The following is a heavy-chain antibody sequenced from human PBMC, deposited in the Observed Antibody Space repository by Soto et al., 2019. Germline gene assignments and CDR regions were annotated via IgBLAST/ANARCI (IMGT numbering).Heavy chain of an antibody. D-gene: IGHD3-3*01. CDR2: VSHGRST. CDR1: GGSFNGYS. CDR3: ARVAGTGGVVSRYHYYGMDV. Sequence: PSETLSLTCVVYGGSFNGYSWSWIRQPPGKGLEWIGEVSHGRSTRYNPSLKSRVTVSADTSKSQFSLNLSSLTAADTAVYYCARVAGTGGVVSRYHYYGMDVWGQGTTVTVSS. J-gene: IGHJ6*02. V-gene: IGHV4-34*01.